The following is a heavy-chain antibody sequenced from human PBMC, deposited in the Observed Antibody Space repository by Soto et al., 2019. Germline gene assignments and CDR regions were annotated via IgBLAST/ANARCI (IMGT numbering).Heavy chain of an antibody. CDR2: ISGSGGST. CDR3: AKATPVLRYFDWLLSNFDY. V-gene: IGHV3-23*01. J-gene: IGHJ4*02. CDR1: GFTFSSYA. Sequence: EVQLLESGGGLVQPGGSLRLSCAASGFTFSSYAMSWVRQAPGKGLEWVSAISGSGGSTYYADSVKGRFTISRDNSKNTLYLQMNSLRAEDTAVYYCAKATPVLRYFDWLLSNFDYWGQGTLVTVSS. D-gene: IGHD3-9*01.